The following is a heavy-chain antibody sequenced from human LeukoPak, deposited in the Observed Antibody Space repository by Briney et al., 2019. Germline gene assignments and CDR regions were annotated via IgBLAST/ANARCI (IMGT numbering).Heavy chain of an antibody. D-gene: IGHD2/OR15-2a*01. CDR3: ARGKGLSTSPFDY. CDR2: INHSGST. CDR1: GGSFSGYY. J-gene: IGHJ4*02. Sequence: SETLSLTCAVYGGSFSGYYWSWIRQPPGKGLEWIGEINHSGSTNYNPSLKSRVTISVDTSKNQFSLKLSSVTAADTAVCYCARGKGLSTSPFDYWGQGTLVTVSS. V-gene: IGHV4-34*01.